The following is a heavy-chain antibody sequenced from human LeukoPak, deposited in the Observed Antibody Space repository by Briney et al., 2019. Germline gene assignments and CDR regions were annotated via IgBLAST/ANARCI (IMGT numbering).Heavy chain of an antibody. CDR1: GYSFSTYW. Sequence: GESLKISCKGSGYSFSTYWIGWVRQVPGKGLEWMGIIYPGDSDTRYNPSFQGQVTISADKSTSTAYLQWSSLKASDTAIYYCGRHARMGATQSNFDYWGQGTLVTVSS. CDR3: GRHARMGATQSNFDY. CDR2: IYPGDSDT. V-gene: IGHV5-51*01. J-gene: IGHJ4*02. D-gene: IGHD1-26*01.